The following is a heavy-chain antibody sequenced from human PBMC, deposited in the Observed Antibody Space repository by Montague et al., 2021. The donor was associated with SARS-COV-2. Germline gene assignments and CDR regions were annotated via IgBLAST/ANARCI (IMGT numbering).Heavy chain of an antibody. D-gene: IGHD3-16*01. CDR2: IYYTGST. J-gene: IGHJ5*02. Sequence: SETLSLTCTVSGGSIRNYFWSWIRQPPGKGLEWIGYIYYTGSTNYNSSLNSRVTMSISMSENQFSLKLNSVTAADTAVYYCARAIGAPENWFDPWGQGTLVTVSS. V-gene: IGHV4-59*12. CDR3: ARAIGAPENWFDP. CDR1: GGSIRNYF.